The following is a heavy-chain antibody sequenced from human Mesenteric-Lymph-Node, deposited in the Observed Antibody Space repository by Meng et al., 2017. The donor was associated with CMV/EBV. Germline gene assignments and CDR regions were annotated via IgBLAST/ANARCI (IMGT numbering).Heavy chain of an antibody. V-gene: IGHV2-5*02. D-gene: IGHD5-12*01. Sequence: SGFSLRPDGVGVRWIRQAPGKALEWLALIYWDDDHLCNPSLKSRLTATKDTSKNQVVLTMTNMDPVDTATYYCAHPRFTGYAMYYFDFWGQGTLVTVSS. CDR1: GFSLRPDGVG. CDR3: AHPRFTGYAMYYFDF. J-gene: IGHJ4*02. CDR2: IYWDDDH.